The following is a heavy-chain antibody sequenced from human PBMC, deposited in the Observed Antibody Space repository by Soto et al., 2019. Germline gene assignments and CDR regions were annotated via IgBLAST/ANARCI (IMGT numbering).Heavy chain of an antibody. V-gene: IGHV1-8*01. CDR2: VSPDSGST. CDR1: GYTFSGYD. Sequence: QVQLVQSGAEVKKPGASVRVSCKASGYTFSGYDINWVRQATGQGLEWMGWVSPDSGSTGYAGIFQGRVTMTWDRSTTTAYMVLSSLSSGDSAVYYCARATELRYVEWSVYRGGNYAMDVWGQGTTVTVSS. J-gene: IGHJ6*02. D-gene: IGHD3-9*01. CDR3: ARATELRYVEWSVYRGGNYAMDV.